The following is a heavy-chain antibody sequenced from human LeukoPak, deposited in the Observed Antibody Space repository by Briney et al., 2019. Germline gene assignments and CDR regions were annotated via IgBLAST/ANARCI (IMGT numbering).Heavy chain of an antibody. J-gene: IGHJ6*02. Sequence: GASVKVSCKASGYTFIDYFMHWVRQAPGQGLEWMGWINPNSGGTNYAQKFQDRVTMTRDSSISTAYMELRSLRSDDTAVYYCARDRIEGFGESGYYGMDVWGQGTTVTVSS. CDR3: ARDRIEGFGESGYYGMDV. V-gene: IGHV1-2*02. CDR2: INPNSGGT. CDR1: GYTFIDYF. D-gene: IGHD3-10*01.